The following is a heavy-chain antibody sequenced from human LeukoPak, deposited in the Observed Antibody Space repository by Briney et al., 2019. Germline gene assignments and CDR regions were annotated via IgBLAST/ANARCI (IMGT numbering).Heavy chain of an antibody. CDR2: IRHDGSNE. D-gene: IGHD3-10*01. J-gene: IGHJ4*02. V-gene: IGHV3-30*02. CDR3: AKEVHPYDSGTYYFDY. Sequence: GGSLRLSCVGCGFTFSSYGMHWVRQAAGKGLGWVAFIRHDGSNEYYADSVKGRFTVSRDNSKNTLFLQMNSLRVEEMAVYYCAKEVHPYDSGTYYFDYGGRGTLVTVSS. CDR1: GFTFSSYG.